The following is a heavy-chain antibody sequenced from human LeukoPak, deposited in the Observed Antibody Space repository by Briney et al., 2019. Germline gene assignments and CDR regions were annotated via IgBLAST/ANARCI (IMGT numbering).Heavy chain of an antibody. J-gene: IGHJ4*02. CDR2: INPSGGRT. D-gene: IGHD5-18*01. V-gene: IGHV1-46*01. CDR3: ARDRRRGYSYGLQGIVDY. CDR1: GYTFTRYY. Sequence: ASVQVSCKASGYTFTRYYMHWVRQAPGQGLEWMGIINPSGGRTTYAQKFQGRVTMTRDMSTSTVYMEMSSVRSEDTAVYYCARDRRRGYSYGLQGIVDYWGQGTLVTVSS.